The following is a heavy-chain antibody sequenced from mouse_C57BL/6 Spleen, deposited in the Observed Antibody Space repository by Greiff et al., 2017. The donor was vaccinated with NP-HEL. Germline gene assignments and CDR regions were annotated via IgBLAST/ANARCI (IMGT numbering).Heavy chain of an antibody. D-gene: IGHD4-1*01. Sequence: EVQLQQSGPELVKPGASVKISCKASGYSFTGYYMNWVKQSPEKSLEWIGEINPSTGGTTYNQKFKAKATLTVDKSSSTAYMQLKSLTSEDSAVYYCASWDDYFDYWGQGTTLTVSS. CDR3: ASWDDYFDY. J-gene: IGHJ2*01. CDR2: INPSTGGT. CDR1: GYSFTGYY. V-gene: IGHV1-42*01.